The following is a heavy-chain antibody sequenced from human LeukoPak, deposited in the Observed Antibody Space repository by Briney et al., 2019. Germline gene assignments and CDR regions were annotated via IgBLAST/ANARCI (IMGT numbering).Heavy chain of an antibody. CDR3: AKITGSGGLGAFDI. CDR1: GFTFGDYG. J-gene: IGHJ3*02. Sequence: PGGSLRLSCAASGFTFGDYGINWVRQAPGKGLEWVSGINWNGGSTGYADSVKGRFTISRDNAKNSLYLQMNSVRAEDTAFYYCAKITGSGGLGAFDIWGQGTMVTVSS. D-gene: IGHD2-15*01. V-gene: IGHV3-20*04. CDR2: INWNGGST.